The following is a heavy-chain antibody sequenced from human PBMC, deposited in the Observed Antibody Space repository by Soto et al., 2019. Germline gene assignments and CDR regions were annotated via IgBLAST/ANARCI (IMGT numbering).Heavy chain of an antibody. J-gene: IGHJ4*02. CDR2: ISYDGSNK. CDR1: GFTFSSYG. D-gene: IGHD3-22*01. V-gene: IGHV3-30*18. Sequence: GGSLRLSCAASGFTFSSYGMHWVRQAPGKGLEWVAVISYDGSNKYYADSVKGRFTISRDNSKNTLYLQMNSLRAEDTAVYYCAKDMVSGSGLPDYWGQGTLVTVSS. CDR3: AKDMVSGSGLPDY.